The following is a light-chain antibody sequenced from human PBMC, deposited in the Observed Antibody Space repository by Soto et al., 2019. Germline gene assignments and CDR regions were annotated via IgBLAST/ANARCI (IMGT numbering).Light chain of an antibody. J-gene: IGKJ1*01. CDR1: QSISSW. CDR3: QQYNSYSL. Sequence: DIQMTQSPSTLSASVGDRVTITCRASQSISSWLASYQQKPGKAPKLLIYDASSLESGVPSRFSGSGSGTEFTLTIRGLQPDDFAIYYFQQYNSYSLFGQGTKVDIK. CDR2: DAS. V-gene: IGKV1-5*01.